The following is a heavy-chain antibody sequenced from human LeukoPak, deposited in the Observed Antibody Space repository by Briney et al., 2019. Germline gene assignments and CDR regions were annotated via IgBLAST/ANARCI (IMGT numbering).Heavy chain of an antibody. D-gene: IGHD1-26*01. Sequence: PGGSLRLSCAASGFTFDDYAMHWVRQAPGKGLEWVSGISWNSGSIGYADSVKGRFTISRDNAKNTLYLQMNSLRAEDTAVYYCARDLSLVGASPLDYWGQGTLVTVSS. CDR2: ISWNSGSI. CDR3: ARDLSLVGASPLDY. CDR1: GFTFDDYA. J-gene: IGHJ4*02. V-gene: IGHV3-9*01.